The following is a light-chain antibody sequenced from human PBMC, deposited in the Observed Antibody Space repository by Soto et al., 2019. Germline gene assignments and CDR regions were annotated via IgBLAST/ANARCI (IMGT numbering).Light chain of an antibody. V-gene: IGKV3-20*01. CDR2: GAS. Sequence: EIVLTQSPGTLSLSPGERATLSCRASQSVSSSYLAWYQQKPGQAPRLLIYGASSRATGIPDRFSGSGSGTDFTLTISRLDPDDFAVYYCQHYGSSPGYTFGQGTKLEIK. J-gene: IGKJ2*01. CDR1: QSVSSSY. CDR3: QHYGSSPGYT.